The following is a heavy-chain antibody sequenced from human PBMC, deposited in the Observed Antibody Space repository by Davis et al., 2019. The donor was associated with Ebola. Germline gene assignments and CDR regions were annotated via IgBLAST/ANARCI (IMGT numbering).Heavy chain of an antibody. D-gene: IGHD6-13*01. CDR3: AKARPQTGIALDY. J-gene: IGHJ4*02. Sequence: GESLKISCAASGFTFSSYAMSWVRQAPGKGLEWVSAISGSGGSTYYADSVKGRFTISSDNSKNTLYLQMNSLRAEDTAVYYCAKARPQTGIALDYWGQGTLVTVSS. V-gene: IGHV3-23*01. CDR1: GFTFSSYA. CDR2: ISGSGGST.